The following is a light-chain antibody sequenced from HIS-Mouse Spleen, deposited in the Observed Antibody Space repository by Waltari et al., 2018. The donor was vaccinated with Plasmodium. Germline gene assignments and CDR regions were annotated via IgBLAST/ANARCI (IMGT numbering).Light chain of an antibody. CDR1: QSISSW. Sequence: DIQMTQSPSTLSASVRDTVTITCRASQSISSWLAWYQQKPGKAPKLLIYKASSLESGVPSRFSGSGSGTEFTLTISSLQPDDFATYYCQQYNSYSWTFGQGTKVEIK. CDR3: QQYNSYSWT. CDR2: KAS. V-gene: IGKV1-5*03. J-gene: IGKJ1*01.